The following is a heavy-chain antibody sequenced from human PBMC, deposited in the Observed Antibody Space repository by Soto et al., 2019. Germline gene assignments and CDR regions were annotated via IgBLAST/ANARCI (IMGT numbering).Heavy chain of an antibody. V-gene: IGHV3-30-3*01. D-gene: IGHD7-27*01. CDR2: ISYDGTNK. CDR1: GFSFSISP. Sequence: QVQLVESGGGVVQPGRSLRLSCAASGFSFSISPMHWVRQAPGKGPEWVALISYDGTNKFYADSVKGRFTISRDNSKSTLYLQVDSLRPEDAAVYYRARDPKTSGGQNWAFNYFDSWGQGTLVTVSS. CDR3: ARDPKTSGGQNWAFNYFDS. J-gene: IGHJ4*02.